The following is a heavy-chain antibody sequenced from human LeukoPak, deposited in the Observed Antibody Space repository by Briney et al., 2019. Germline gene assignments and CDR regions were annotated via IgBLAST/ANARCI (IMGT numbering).Heavy chain of an antibody. CDR3: ARQDTSYYGMDV. V-gene: IGHV4-39*01. D-gene: IGHD5-18*01. CDR2: IYYSGST. Sequence: KSSDTLSLTCTVSGGSMSSISNYWGWLRQPPGKGLEWIGSIYYSGSTYYNPSLKSRVTISVDTSKNQFSLKLSSVTAADTAVYYCARQDTSYYGMDVWGQGTTVTVSS. J-gene: IGHJ6*02. CDR1: GGSMSSISNY.